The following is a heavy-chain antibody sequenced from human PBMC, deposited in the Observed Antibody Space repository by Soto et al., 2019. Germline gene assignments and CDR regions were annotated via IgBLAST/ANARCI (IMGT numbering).Heavy chain of an antibody. CDR3: ARDLRLYYYDRSGTGARFGY. Sequence: QVQLVQSGAEVKKPGASVKVSCKASGYTFTSYGISWVRQAPGQGLEWMGWISAYNGNTNYAQKLQGRVTMTTDTSANTHYTXLRSLRSDDTAVYYCARDLRLYYYDRSGTGARFGYWGQGTLVTVSS. J-gene: IGHJ4*02. D-gene: IGHD3-22*01. V-gene: IGHV1-18*01. CDR2: ISAYNGNT. CDR1: GYTFTSYG.